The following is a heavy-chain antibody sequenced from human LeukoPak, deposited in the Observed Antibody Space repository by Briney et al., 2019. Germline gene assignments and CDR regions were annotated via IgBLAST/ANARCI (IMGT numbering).Heavy chain of an antibody. J-gene: IGHJ4*02. CDR3: ARAPVMVRGVLDY. CDR2: IWYDGSNK. Sequence: GGSLRLSCAASGFTFSSYGMHWVRQAPGKGLEWVAVIWYDGSNKYYADSVKGRFTISRDNSKNTLYLQMNSLRAEDTAVYYCARAPVMVRGVLDYWGQGTLVTVS. V-gene: IGHV3-33*01. CDR1: GFTFSSYG. D-gene: IGHD3-10*01.